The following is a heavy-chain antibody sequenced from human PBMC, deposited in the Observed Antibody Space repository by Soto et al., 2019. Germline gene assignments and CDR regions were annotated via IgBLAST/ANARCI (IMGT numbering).Heavy chain of an antibody. CDR2: MNPNSGNT. CDR3: ARGRSNYDILTGQYYFDY. CDR1: GYTFTSYD. D-gene: IGHD3-9*01. Sequence: GASVKVSCKASGYTFTSYDINWVRQATGQGLEWMGWMNPNSGNTGYAQKFQGRVTMTRNTSISTAYMELSSLRSEDTAVYYCARGRSNYDILTGQYYFDYWGQGTLVTVYS. J-gene: IGHJ4*02. V-gene: IGHV1-8*01.